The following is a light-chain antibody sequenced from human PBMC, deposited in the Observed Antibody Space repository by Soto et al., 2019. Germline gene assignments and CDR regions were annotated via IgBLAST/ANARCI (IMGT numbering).Light chain of an antibody. V-gene: IGKV3D-15*01. CDR3: QQYHNWPPLT. CDR1: QSVSSN. Sequence: EIVMSQSPATLSVSPGGRATLSCRASQSVSSNLAWYRQNPGQAPRLLIYGASTRATGIPARFSGSGSGTEFTLTISSLQSEDSAVYYCQQYHNWPPLTFGGGTKVEIK. J-gene: IGKJ4*01. CDR2: GAS.